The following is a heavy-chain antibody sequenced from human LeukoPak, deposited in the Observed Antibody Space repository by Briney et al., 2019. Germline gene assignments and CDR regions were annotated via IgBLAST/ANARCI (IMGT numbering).Heavy chain of an antibody. D-gene: IGHD6-19*01. V-gene: IGHV4-59*08. CDR2: IYYSGST. J-gene: IGHJ4*02. CDR3: ARRYSSGWYENYFDY. Sequence: LETLSLTCTVSGGSISSYYWSWIRQPPGKGLEWIGYIYYSGSTNYNPSLKSRVTISVDTSKNQFSLKLSSVTAADTAVYYCARRYSSGWYENYFDYWGQGTLVTVSS. CDR1: GGSISSYY.